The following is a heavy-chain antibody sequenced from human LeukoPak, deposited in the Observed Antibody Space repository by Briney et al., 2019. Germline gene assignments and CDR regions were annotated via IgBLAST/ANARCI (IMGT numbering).Heavy chain of an antibody. V-gene: IGHV1-69*04. CDR1: GGIFSSYA. CDR3: ARDEEIGRGYFDY. CDR2: IIPILGIA. J-gene: IGHJ4*02. Sequence: GASVKVSCKASGGIFSSYAISWVRQAPGQGLEWMGRIIPILGIANYAQKFQGRVTITADKSTSTAYMELSRLRSDDTAVYYCARDEEIGRGYFDYWGQGTLVTVSS. D-gene: IGHD2/OR15-2a*01.